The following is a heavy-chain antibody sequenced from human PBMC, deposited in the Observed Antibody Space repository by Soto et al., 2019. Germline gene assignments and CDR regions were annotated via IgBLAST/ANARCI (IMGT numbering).Heavy chain of an antibody. CDR3: ARDSPPDY. CDR2: INADNGNT. CDR1: GYTFTSYD. Sequence: ASVKVSCKASGYTFTSYDINWVRQATGQGLEWMGWINADNGNTKYSQKFQGRVTITRDTSVSTAYMELSSLRSEDTAVYYCARDSPPDYWGQGTLVTVSS. V-gene: IGHV1-3*01. J-gene: IGHJ4*02.